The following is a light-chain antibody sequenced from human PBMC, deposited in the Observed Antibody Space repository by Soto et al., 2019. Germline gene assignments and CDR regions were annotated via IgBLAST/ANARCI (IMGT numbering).Light chain of an antibody. CDR1: QGVTTN. CDR3: QQYNNWPFS. J-gene: IGKJ5*01. Sequence: EIVMTHSPGTLSVSPWEIATLSCRAGQGVTTNFAWYQQKSGQSPRLLIYDVSIRATGVPARFSGTGSETDFTLTISGLQSGDSAVYFCQQYNNWPFSFGQGTRLEIK. V-gene: IGKV3-15*01. CDR2: DVS.